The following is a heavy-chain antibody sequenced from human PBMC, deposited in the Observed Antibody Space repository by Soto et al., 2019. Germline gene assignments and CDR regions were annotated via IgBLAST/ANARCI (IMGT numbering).Heavy chain of an antibody. V-gene: IGHV1-3*01. Sequence: ASVKVSCKASGFTFTSYAMYWVRQAPGKRLEWMGWINAGNGNTRYSQKFQGRVTMTRDTSISTAYMELSRLRSDDTAVYYCALIYCSGGSCYSEGVESSYYGMDVWGQGTTVTVSS. CDR3: ALIYCSGGSCYSEGVESSYYGMDV. CDR2: INAGNGNT. CDR1: GFTFTSYA. D-gene: IGHD2-15*01. J-gene: IGHJ6*02.